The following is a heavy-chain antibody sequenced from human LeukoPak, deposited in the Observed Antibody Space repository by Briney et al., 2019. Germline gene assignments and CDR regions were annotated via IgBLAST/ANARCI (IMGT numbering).Heavy chain of an antibody. V-gene: IGHV4-4*08. CDR3: AREGYRSTWYFDY. D-gene: IGHD6-13*01. J-gene: IGHJ4*02. Sequence: GSLRLSCTASGFTFSNYNMNWVRQAPGKGLEWIGRIYTSGSTNYNPSLKSRVTISVDTSKNQFSLKLSSVTAADTAVYYCAREGYRSTWYFDYWGQGTLVTVSS. CDR2: IYTSGST. CDR1: GFTFSNYN.